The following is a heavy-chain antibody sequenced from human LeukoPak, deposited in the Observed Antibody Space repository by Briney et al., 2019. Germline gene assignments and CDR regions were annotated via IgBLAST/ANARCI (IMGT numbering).Heavy chain of an antibody. D-gene: IGHD1-26*01. CDR1: GGTFSSYA. CDR3: ARVGVGSGGAFDI. V-gene: IGHV1-69*05. Sequence: ASVKVSCKASGGTFSSYAISWVRQAPGQGLEWMGGIIPIFGTANYAQKFQGRVTITTDESTSTAYMELSSLRSEDTAVYYCARVGVGSGGAFDIWGQGTMVTVSS. CDR2: IIPIFGTA. J-gene: IGHJ3*02.